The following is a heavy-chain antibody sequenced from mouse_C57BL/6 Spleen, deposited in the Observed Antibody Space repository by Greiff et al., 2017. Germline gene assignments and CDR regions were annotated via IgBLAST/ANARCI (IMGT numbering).Heavy chain of an antibody. CDR1: GYTFTDYE. V-gene: IGHV1-15*01. J-gene: IGHJ4*01. D-gene: IGHD3-2*02. Sequence: QVQLQQSGAELVRPGASVTLSCKASGYTFTDYEMHWVKQTPVHGLEWIGAIDPETGGTAYNQKFKGKAILTADKSSSTAYMALRSLTSEDSAVYYCTRRLRLRYYAMDYWGQGTSVTVSS. CDR3: TRRLRLRYYAMDY. CDR2: IDPETGGT.